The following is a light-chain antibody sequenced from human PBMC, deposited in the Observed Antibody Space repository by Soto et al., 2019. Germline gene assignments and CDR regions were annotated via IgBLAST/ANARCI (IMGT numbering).Light chain of an antibody. CDR3: QTWGTGILV. V-gene: IGLV4-69*01. Sequence: QPVLTQSPSASASLGASVKLTCTLSSGHSSYAIAWHQQQPEKGPRYLMKLNSXXXHSXXXXXPXXFSGSSSGAERYLTISSXQSEXEADYYCQTWGTGILVFGGGTKLTVL. J-gene: IGLJ3*02. CDR1: SGHSSYA. CDR2: LNSXXXH.